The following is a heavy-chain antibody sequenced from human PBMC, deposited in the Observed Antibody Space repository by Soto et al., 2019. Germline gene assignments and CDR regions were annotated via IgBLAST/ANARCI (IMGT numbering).Heavy chain of an antibody. CDR3: AKDLGGNIVATIWGGLYGFDI. J-gene: IGHJ3*02. CDR1: GFTFSSYA. D-gene: IGHD5-12*01. Sequence: PGGSLSLSCAASGFTFSSYAMSWVRQAPGKGLEWVSAISGSGGSTYYADSVKGRFTISRDNSKNTLYLQMNSLRAEDTAVYYCAKDLGGNIVATIWGGLYGFDIWGQGTMVTVS. CDR2: ISGSGGST. V-gene: IGHV3-23*01.